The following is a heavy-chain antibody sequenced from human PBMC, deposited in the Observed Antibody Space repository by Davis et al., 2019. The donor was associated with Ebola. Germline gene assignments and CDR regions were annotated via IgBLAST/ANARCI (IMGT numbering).Heavy chain of an antibody. J-gene: IGHJ4*02. Sequence: GGSLRLSCAASGFTFSSYAMSWVRQAPGKGLEWVSSISNSGGRTYYADSVKGRFTISRDNSKNTLYLQMNTLRAEDTAVYYCAKDWELGSFDYWGQGTLVTVSS. V-gene: IGHV3-23*01. CDR3: AKDWELGSFDY. D-gene: IGHD1-26*01. CDR2: ISNSGGRT. CDR1: GFTFSSYA.